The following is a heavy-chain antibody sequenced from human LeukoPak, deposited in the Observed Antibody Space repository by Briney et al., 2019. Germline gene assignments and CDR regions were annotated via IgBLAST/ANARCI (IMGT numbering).Heavy chain of an antibody. V-gene: IGHV1-69*05. CDR3: ARQVIVGATPNYFDY. J-gene: IGHJ4*02. D-gene: IGHD1-26*01. CDR1: GGTFSSYA. Sequence: XVKVSCKASGGTFSSYAISWVRQAPGQGLEWMGGIIPIFGTANYAQKFQGRVTITTDESTSTAYMELSSLRSEDTAVYYCARQVIVGATPNYFDYWGQGTLVTVSS. CDR2: IIPIFGTA.